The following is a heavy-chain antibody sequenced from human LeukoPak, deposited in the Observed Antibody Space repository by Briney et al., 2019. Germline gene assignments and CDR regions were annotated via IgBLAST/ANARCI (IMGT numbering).Heavy chain of an antibody. CDR2: INGDNGNT. CDR1: GYTFTTYA. Sequence: ASVKVSCKASGYTFTTYAMHWVRQAPGQRLEWMGWINGDNGNTKYSQKFQGRVTITRDTSAYTAYMELRSLSSADTAVYFCARAPYDILTGYSLNWFDPWGQGTLVTVSP. V-gene: IGHV1-3*01. CDR3: ARAPYDILTGYSLNWFDP. J-gene: IGHJ5*02. D-gene: IGHD3-9*01.